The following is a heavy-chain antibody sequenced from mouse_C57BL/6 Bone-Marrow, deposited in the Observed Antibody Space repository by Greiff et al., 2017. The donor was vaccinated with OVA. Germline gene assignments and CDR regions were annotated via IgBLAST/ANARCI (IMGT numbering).Heavy chain of an antibody. Sequence: QVQLKQSGAELVKPGASVKLSCKASGYTFTSYWMHWVKQRPGQGLEWIGMIHPNSGSTNYNEKFKSKATLTVDKSSSTAYMQLSSLTSEDSAVYYCARFYDGYSGYWYFDVWGTGTTVTVSS. J-gene: IGHJ1*03. D-gene: IGHD2-3*01. V-gene: IGHV1-64*01. CDR1: GYTFTSYW. CDR3: ARFYDGYSGYWYFDV. CDR2: IHPNSGST.